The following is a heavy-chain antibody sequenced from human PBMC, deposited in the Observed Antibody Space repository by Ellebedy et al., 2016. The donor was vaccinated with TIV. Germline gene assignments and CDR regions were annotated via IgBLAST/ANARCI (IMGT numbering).Heavy chain of an antibody. V-gene: IGHV5-51*01. Sequence: GESLKISCKGSGCSFTNYWIGWVRQMPGKGLEWMGIIYPGDSDTRYSPSFQGQVTVSADKSINTAYLQWGGLKASDTAIYYCARLRAAIPGTRHLGWYFDVWGRGTLVTVSS. CDR3: ARLRAAIPGTRHLGWYFDV. CDR2: IYPGDSDT. CDR1: GCSFTNYW. D-gene: IGHD1-1*01. J-gene: IGHJ2*01.